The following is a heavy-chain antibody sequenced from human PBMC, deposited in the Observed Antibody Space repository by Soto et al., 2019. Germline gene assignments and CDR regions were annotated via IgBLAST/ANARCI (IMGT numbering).Heavy chain of an antibody. CDR3: ARSKVPAAMPNYYFDY. D-gene: IGHD2-2*01. CDR2: ISSSSSYI. Sequence: GGSLRLSCAASGFTFSSYSMNWVRQAPGKGLEWVSSISSSSSYIYYADSVKGRFTISRDNAKNSLYLQMNSLRAEDTAVYYCARSKVPAAMPNYYFDYWGQGT. CDR1: GFTFSSYS. J-gene: IGHJ4*02. V-gene: IGHV3-21*01.